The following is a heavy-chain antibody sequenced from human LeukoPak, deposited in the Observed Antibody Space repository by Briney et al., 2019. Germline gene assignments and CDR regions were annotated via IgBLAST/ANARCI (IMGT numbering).Heavy chain of an antibody. CDR3: AGDSSVWSGWFEP. CDR1: GGSFSGYY. D-gene: IGHD6-19*01. CDR2: INHSGST. Sequence: SETLSLTCAVYGGSFSGYYWSWIRQPPGKGLEWIGEINHSGSTNYNPSLKSRVTISVETSKNQFSMKLSSVTAADTAVYYCAGDSSVWSGWFEPWGQGTLVTVSS. J-gene: IGHJ5*02. V-gene: IGHV4-34*01.